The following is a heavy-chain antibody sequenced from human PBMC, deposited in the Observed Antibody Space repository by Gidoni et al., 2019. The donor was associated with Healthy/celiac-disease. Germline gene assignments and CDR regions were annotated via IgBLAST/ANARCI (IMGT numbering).Heavy chain of an antibody. D-gene: IGHD3-22*01. CDR2: ISYDGSNK. Sequence: QVQLVESGGGVVQPGRSLRLSCAASGFTFSSYGMHWVRQAPGKGLEWVAVISYDGSNKYYADSVKGRFTISRDNSKNTLYLQMNSLRAEDTAVYYCAKDSYDSSGYRFDYWGQGTLVTVSS. CDR1: GFTFSSYG. CDR3: AKDSYDSSGYRFDY. V-gene: IGHV3-30*18. J-gene: IGHJ4*02.